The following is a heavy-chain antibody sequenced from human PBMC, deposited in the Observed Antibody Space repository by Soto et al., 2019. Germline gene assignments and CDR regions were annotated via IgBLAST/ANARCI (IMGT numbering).Heavy chain of an antibody. Sequence: SATLSVTCPVYGGSFSGYYWSWIRQPPGKGLEWIGEINHSGSTNYNPSLKSRVTISVDTSKNQFSLKLSSVTAADTAVYYCARIPYSSGWYGLAFDIWGQGTMVT. J-gene: IGHJ3*02. CDR2: INHSGST. V-gene: IGHV4-34*01. CDR1: GGSFSGYY. CDR3: ARIPYSSGWYGLAFDI. D-gene: IGHD6-19*01.